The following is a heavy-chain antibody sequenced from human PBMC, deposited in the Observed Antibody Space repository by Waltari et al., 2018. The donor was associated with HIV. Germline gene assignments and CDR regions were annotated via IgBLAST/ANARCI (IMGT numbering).Heavy chain of an antibody. CDR1: GGSISSGSYY. V-gene: IGHV4-61*02. CDR2: IYTSGST. J-gene: IGHJ6*02. CDR3: ARVFWRNGMDV. D-gene: IGHD3-3*01. Sequence: KPSQTLSLTCTVSGGSISSGSYYWSWIRQPAGKGLEWIGRIYTSGSTNYNPSLKSRVTISVDTSKNQFSLKLSSVTAADTAVYYCARVFWRNGMDVWGQGTTVTVSS.